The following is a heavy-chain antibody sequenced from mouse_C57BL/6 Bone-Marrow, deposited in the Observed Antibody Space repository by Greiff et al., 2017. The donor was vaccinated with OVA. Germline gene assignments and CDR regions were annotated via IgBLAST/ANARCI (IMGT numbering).Heavy chain of an antibody. Sequence: QVQLQQPGAELVKPGASVKLSCKASGYTFTSYWMQWVKQRPGQGLEWIGEIDPSASYTNYNQKFKGKATLTVDTSSSTAYMQLSSLTSEDSAVYYCARTFNWVYAMDYWGQGTSVTVSS. CDR1: GYTFTSYW. V-gene: IGHV1-50*01. CDR3: ARTFNWVYAMDY. CDR2: IDPSASYT. D-gene: IGHD4-1*01. J-gene: IGHJ4*01.